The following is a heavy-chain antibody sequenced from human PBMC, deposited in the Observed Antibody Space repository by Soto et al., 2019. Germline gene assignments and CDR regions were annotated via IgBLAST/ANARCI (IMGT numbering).Heavy chain of an antibody. J-gene: IGHJ4*02. Sequence: GASVKVSCKASGGTFSNFVISWVRQAPGQGLEWMRGNIPILGTANYAQKFQGRVTIIADESTGTTYMELTSLRSEDTAVYYCARAPILVGETTYENYFDYWGQGTLVTVSS. V-gene: IGHV1-69*13. D-gene: IGHD2-21*01. CDR2: NIPILGTA. CDR3: ARAPILVGETTYENYFDY. CDR1: GGTFSNFV.